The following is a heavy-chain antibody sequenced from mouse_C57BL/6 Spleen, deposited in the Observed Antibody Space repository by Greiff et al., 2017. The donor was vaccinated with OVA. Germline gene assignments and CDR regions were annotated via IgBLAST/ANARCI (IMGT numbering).Heavy chain of an antibody. J-gene: IGHJ2*01. CDR3: ARWGTVEAYYFDY. D-gene: IGHD1-1*01. CDR1: GYPFTSYW. V-gene: IGHV1-55*01. Sequence: QVQLQQPGAELVKPGASVKMSCKASGYPFTSYWITWVKQRPGQGLEWIGDIYPGSGSTNYNEKFKSKATLTVDTSSSTAYMQLSSLTSEDSAVYYCARWGTVEAYYFDYWGQGTTLTVSS. CDR2: IYPGSGST.